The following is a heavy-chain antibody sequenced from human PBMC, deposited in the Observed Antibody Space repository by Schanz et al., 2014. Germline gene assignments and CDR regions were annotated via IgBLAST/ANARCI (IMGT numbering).Heavy chain of an antibody. V-gene: IGHV3-23*01. CDR3: ARDKGGYYPFDY. D-gene: IGHD3-22*01. CDR2: IGGSGGST. Sequence: EVQLLESGGGLVQPGGSLRLSCAASGFTFSSYLMSWVRQAPGKGLEWVSGIGGSGGSTDYADSVKGRFTISRDNSKNTVHLQMNSLRAEDTAVYYCARDKGGYYPFDYWGQGSLVTVSS. CDR1: GFTFSSYL. J-gene: IGHJ4*02.